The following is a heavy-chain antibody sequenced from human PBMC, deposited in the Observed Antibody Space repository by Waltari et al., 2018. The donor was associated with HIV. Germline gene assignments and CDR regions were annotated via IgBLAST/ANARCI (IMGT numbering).Heavy chain of an antibody. J-gene: IGHJ6*02. CDR1: GYTFTSYY. V-gene: IGHV1-46*01. Sequence: QVQLVQSGAEVKKPGASVKVSCKASGYTFTSYYMHWVRQAPGQGLEWMGIINPSGGSTSYAQKFQGRVTMTRDTSTSTVYMELSSLRSEDTAVYYCARVGGIMITFGGVNSYGMDVWGQGTTVTVSS. CDR2: INPSGGST. D-gene: IGHD3-16*01. CDR3: ARVGGIMITFGGVNSYGMDV.